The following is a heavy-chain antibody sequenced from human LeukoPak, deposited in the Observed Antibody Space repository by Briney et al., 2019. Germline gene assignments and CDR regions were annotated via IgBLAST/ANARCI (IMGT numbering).Heavy chain of an antibody. D-gene: IGHD3-22*01. CDR3: AKYARSGYYYGALGSFYY. J-gene: IGHJ4*02. Sequence: QPAGSLRFSCAAYGFTFTSNAMRRVRQAQGKGLEGFTGISDSGGRAYYTDSVKGRCTTSRDNSRNTLYLQMNSLRAEDTCVYYCAKYARSGYYYGALGSFYYWGQGALVTVSS. CDR1: GFTFTSNA. V-gene: IGHV3-23*01. CDR2: ISDSGGRA.